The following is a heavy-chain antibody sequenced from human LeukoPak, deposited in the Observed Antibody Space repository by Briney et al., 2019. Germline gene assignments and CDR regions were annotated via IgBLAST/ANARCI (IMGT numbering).Heavy chain of an antibody. CDR1: GFTFSDHY. V-gene: IGHV3-72*01. CDR2: NRNKANSYTT. D-gene: IGHD5-12*01. Sequence: PGGSLRLSCAASGFTFSDHYMDWVRQAPGKGLEWVGRNRNKANSYTTEYAASVKGRFTISRDDSKNSVYLQMNSLRPEDTAVYYCARARPSMWIDYWGQGTLVTVSS. CDR3: ARARPSMWIDY. J-gene: IGHJ4*02.